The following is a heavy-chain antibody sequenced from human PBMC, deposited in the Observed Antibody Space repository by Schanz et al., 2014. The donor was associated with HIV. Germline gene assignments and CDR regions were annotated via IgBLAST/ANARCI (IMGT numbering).Heavy chain of an antibody. CDR2: IWYDGSIE. Sequence: QVQLVASGGGVVQPGRSLRLSCAASGITFSSSVMHWVRQAPGKGLDWVAAIWYDGSIEYYTDSVKGRFTLSRDNSKNTLYLQMNRLRPEDTAVYYCAKDRSSSTYKYNGLDVWGQGTTVTVSS. D-gene: IGHD6-6*01. V-gene: IGHV3-30*18. CDR1: GITFSSSV. CDR3: AKDRSSSTYKYNGLDV. J-gene: IGHJ6*02.